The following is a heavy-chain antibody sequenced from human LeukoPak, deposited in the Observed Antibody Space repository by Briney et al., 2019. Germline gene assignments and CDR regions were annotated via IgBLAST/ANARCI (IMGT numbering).Heavy chain of an antibody. CDR1: GGSISSGSYY. Sequence: SETLSLTCTVSGGSISSGSYYWCWIRQPAGKGLEWIGRIYTSGSTNYNPSLKSRVTISVDTSKNQFSLKLSSVTAADTAVYYCARGIGVYSSTWYWFDPWGQGILVTVSS. D-gene: IGHD6-13*01. J-gene: IGHJ5*02. CDR2: IYTSGST. CDR3: ARGIGVYSSTWYWFDP. V-gene: IGHV4-61*02.